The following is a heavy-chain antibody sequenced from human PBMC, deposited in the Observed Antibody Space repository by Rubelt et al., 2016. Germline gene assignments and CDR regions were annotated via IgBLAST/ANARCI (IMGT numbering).Heavy chain of an antibody. J-gene: IGHJ6*02. V-gene: IGHV3-23*04. CDR2: ISGSGGTT. D-gene: IGHD3-10*01. Sequence: EVQLVESGGGLLQPGGSLRLSCAASGFTFSSYGMSWVRQSPGKGLEWVSGISGSGGTTYYANSVKGRFTISRDNSKNTLYLQMNSLRAEDTALYYCAKEFDYYGSWSSYYYFGMDVWGQVTTVTVSS. CDR3: AKEFDYYGSWSSYYYFGMDV. CDR1: GFTFSSYG.